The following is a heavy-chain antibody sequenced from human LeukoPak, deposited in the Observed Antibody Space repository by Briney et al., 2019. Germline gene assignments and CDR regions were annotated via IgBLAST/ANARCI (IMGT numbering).Heavy chain of an antibody. J-gene: IGHJ4*02. D-gene: IGHD2/OR15-2a*01. CDR1: GFTFSIYG. CDR3: AKDHSSFLDSSTYEDC. Sequence: PGRSLRLSCAASGFTFSIYGMHWVRQAPGKGLEWVAIISYDGNNKYYADSVKGRFTVSRDNSKNTLYLQMNSLRAEDTGVYYCAKDHSSFLDSSTYEDCWGQGTLVTVSS. CDR2: ISYDGNNK. V-gene: IGHV3-30*18.